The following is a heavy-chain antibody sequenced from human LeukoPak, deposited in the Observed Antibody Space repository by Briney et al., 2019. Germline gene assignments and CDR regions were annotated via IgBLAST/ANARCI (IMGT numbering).Heavy chain of an antibody. V-gene: IGHV3-48*03. D-gene: IGHD3-9*01. Sequence: GGSLRLSCAASGFTFSSYAMIWVRQAPGKGLEWVSYISSSGSTIYYADSVKGRFTISRDNAKNSLYLQMNSLRAEDTAVYYCARIRADWLLDYWGQGTLVTVSS. CDR2: ISSSGSTI. CDR1: GFTFSSYA. CDR3: ARIRADWLLDY. J-gene: IGHJ4*02.